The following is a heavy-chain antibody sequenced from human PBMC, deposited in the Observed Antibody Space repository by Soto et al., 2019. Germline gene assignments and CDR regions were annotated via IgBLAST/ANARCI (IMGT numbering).Heavy chain of an antibody. CDR1: GFNFSSYG. J-gene: IGHJ4*02. D-gene: IGHD3-10*01. V-gene: IGHV3-23*01. Sequence: GGSLRLSCEASGFNFSSYGIHWVRQAPGKGLEWVSTITDTGGDAKYADSVRGRFTISRDNSKKTLYLQMSSLRADDSAVYFCARGSKDSYPGSRIFDFWGRGTLVTVSS. CDR3: ARGSKDSYPGSRIFDF. CDR2: ITDTGGDA.